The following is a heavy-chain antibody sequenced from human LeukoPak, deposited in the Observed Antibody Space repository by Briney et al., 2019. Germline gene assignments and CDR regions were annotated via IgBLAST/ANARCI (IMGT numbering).Heavy chain of an antibody. V-gene: IGHV3-30*18. CDR3: AKSKSYWDYYYYGMDV. CDR1: GFTFSSYG. J-gene: IGHJ6*02. Sequence: GRSLRLSCAASGFTFSSYGMHWVRQAPGKGLEWVAVIPYDGSNKYYADSVKGRFTISRDNSKNTLYLQMNSLRAEDTAVYYCAKSKSYWDYYYYGMDVWGQGTTVTVSS. CDR2: IPYDGSNK. D-gene: IGHD1-26*01.